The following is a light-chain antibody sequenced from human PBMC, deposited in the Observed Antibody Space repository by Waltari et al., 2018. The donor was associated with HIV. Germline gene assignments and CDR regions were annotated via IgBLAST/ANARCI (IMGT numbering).Light chain of an antibody. CDR3: CSYAGSESSEV. J-gene: IGLJ2*01. CDR2: DVT. Sequence: QSALTQPASVSGSPGQSITISCTGTSSNIGANNYVSWYQQHPGKAPKLIIYDVTKLPSGVSNRFSGAKSGNTASLTISGLQAEDEADYHCCSYAGSESSEVFGGGTKLPVL. V-gene: IGLV2-23*02. CDR1: SSNIGANNY.